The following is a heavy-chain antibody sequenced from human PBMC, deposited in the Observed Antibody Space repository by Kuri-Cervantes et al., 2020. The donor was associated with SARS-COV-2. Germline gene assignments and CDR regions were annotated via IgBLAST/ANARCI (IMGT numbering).Heavy chain of an antibody. CDR1: GFTFSSYA. CDR2: ISYGGSNK. CDR3: ARDHRDGYNWSSFFGGMDV. V-gene: IGHV3-30-3*01. D-gene: IGHD5-24*01. J-gene: IGHJ6*02. Sequence: GESLKISCAASGFTFSSYAMHWVRQAPGKGLEWVAVISYGGSNKYYADSVKGRFTIPRDNSKNTLYLQMNSLRAEDTAVYYCARDHRDGYNWSSFFGGMDVWGQGTTVTVSS.